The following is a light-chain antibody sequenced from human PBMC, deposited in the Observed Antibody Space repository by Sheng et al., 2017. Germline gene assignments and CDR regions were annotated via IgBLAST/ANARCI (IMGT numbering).Light chain of an antibody. CDR3: NSYSTSSTLVL. J-gene: IGLJ3*02. CDR1: SSDVGGYNH. Sequence: QSVLTQPASVSGSPGQSITISCTGTSSDVGGYNHVSWYQHHPGKAPKLIIYDVTTRPSGVSNRFSGSKSGDTASLTISGLQAEDEADYYCNSYSTSSTLVLFGGGTKLTVL. V-gene: IGLV2-14*03. CDR2: DVT.